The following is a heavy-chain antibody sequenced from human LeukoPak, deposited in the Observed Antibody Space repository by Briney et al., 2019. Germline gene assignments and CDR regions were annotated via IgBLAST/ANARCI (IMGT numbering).Heavy chain of an antibody. CDR2: IYPGYSDT. V-gene: IGHV5-51*01. CDR1: GYSFISYW. J-gene: IGHJ3*02. D-gene: IGHD2-2*01. Sequence: GESLKISCKGSGYSFISYWIGWVRQMPGKRLEWMGSIYPGYSDTIYSPSFQGQATTPADKSLSTAHLQWSGLQASDTAMYYCARPMYSRTSYDAFNIWGQGTMVTVSS. CDR3: ARPMYSRTSYDAFNI.